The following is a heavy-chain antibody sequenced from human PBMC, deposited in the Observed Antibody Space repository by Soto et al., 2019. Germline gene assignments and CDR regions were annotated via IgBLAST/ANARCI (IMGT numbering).Heavy chain of an antibody. Sequence: EVQLLESGGGLVQPGGSLRLSCAASGFTFSSYAMSWVRQAPGKGLEWVSAISGSGGSTYYADSVKGRFTISRDNSKNTLYLQMNRLRAEDTAVYYCAKASGYDRLTIFGVVSYFDYWGQGTLVTVSS. CDR3: AKASGYDRLTIFGVVSYFDY. V-gene: IGHV3-23*01. CDR2: ISGSGGST. J-gene: IGHJ4*02. D-gene: IGHD3-3*01. CDR1: GFTFSSYA.